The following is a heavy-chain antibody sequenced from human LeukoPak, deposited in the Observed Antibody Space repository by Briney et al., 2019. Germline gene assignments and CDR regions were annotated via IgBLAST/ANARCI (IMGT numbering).Heavy chain of an antibody. D-gene: IGHD5-12*01. J-gene: IGHJ6*02. CDR1: GGSISSGGYY. CDR2: IYYSGST. V-gene: IGHV4-31*03. Sequence: PSQTLSLTCTVSGGSISSGGYYWSWLRQHPGKGLEWIGYIYYSGSTYYNPSLKSRVTISVDTSKNQFSLKLSSVTAADTAVYYCAREGYDLNYYYYGMDVWGQGTTVTVSS. CDR3: AREGYDLNYYYYGMDV.